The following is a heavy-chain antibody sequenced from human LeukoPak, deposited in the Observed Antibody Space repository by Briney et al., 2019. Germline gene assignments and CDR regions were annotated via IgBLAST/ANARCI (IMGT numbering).Heavy chain of an antibody. Sequence: PGGSLRLSCAASGFTFSDYYMSWIRQAPGKGLEWVSYISGNGNSIYYSDSVKGRFTISRENAKNSLYLQMNSLRAEDTAVYYCASGGFGELFSESFHYWGQGTLVTVSS. V-gene: IGHV3-11*04. CDR2: ISGNGNSI. CDR3: ASGGFGELFSESFHY. D-gene: IGHD3-10*01. J-gene: IGHJ4*02. CDR1: GFTFSDYY.